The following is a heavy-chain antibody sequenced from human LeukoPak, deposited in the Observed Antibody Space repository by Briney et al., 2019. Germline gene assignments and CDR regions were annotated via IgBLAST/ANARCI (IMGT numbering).Heavy chain of an antibody. CDR2: IKSDGSTA. CDR3: ARVVDTHFDY. Sequence: PGGSLRLSCAASGFTFSSYWMHWVRQAPGKGLVWVSRIKSDGSTATYADSVKGRFTISRDNAKNTLYLQTNSLRAEDTAVYYCARVVDTHFDYWGQGTLVTVSS. V-gene: IGHV3-74*01. D-gene: IGHD5-18*01. CDR1: GFTFSSYW. J-gene: IGHJ4*02.